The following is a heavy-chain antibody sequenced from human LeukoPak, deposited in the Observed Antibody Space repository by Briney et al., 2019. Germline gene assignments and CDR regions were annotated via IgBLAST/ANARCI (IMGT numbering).Heavy chain of an antibody. CDR2: ISSSSSYI. D-gene: IGHD2-2*01. CDR1: GFTFSSYS. CDR3: GRLAHNAWYAIDF. J-gene: IGHJ4*02. Sequence: GGSLRLSCAASGFTFSSYSMNWVRQAPGKGLEWVSSISSSSSYIYYADSVKGRFTISRDNPKNSLYLQINNLRAEDTAVYYCGRLAHNAWYAIDFWGQGTLVTVYS. V-gene: IGHV3-21*06.